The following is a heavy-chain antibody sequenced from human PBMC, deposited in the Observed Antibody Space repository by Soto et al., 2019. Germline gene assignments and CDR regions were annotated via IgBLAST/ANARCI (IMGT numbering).Heavy chain of an antibody. CDR1: GFTFSSYG. V-gene: IGHV3-30*18. Sequence: GGSLRLSCAASGFTFSSYGMHWVRQAPGKGLEWVAVISYDGSNKYYADSVKGRFTISRDNSKNTLYLQMNSLRAEDTAVYYCAKDRSGIAAAGYYYYDVMDVWARGTTDTVSS. CDR2: ISYDGSNK. CDR3: AKDRSGIAAAGYYYYDVMDV. D-gene: IGHD6-13*01. J-gene: IGHJ6*02.